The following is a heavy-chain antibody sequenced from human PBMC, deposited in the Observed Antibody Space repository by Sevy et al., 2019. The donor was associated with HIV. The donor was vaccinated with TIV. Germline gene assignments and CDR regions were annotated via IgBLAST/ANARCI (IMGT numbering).Heavy chain of an antibody. CDR2: INPNSGGT. V-gene: IGHV1-2*06. J-gene: IGHJ5*02. CDR3: ARDPPGTKNWFDP. CDR1: GYTFTGYY. Sequence: ASVKVSRKASGYTFTGYYMHWVRQAPGQGLEWMGRINPNSGGTNYAQKFQGRVTMTRDTSISTAYMELSRLRSDDTAVYYCARDPPGTKNWFDPWGQGTLVTVSS.